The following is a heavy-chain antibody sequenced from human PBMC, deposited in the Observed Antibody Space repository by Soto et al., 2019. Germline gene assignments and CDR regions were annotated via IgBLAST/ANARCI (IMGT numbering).Heavy chain of an antibody. V-gene: IGHV4-59*01. J-gene: IGHJ5*02. CDR3: ARGAFPNNGLRYFDWLLGSWFDP. Sequence: SETLSLTCTVSGGSISSYYWSWIRQPPGKGLEWIGYIYYSGSTNYNPSLKSRVTISVDTSKNQFSLKLSSVTAADTAVYYCARGAFPNNGLRYFDWLLGSWFDPWGQGTLVTVSS. CDR2: IYYSGST. D-gene: IGHD3-9*01. CDR1: GGSISSYY.